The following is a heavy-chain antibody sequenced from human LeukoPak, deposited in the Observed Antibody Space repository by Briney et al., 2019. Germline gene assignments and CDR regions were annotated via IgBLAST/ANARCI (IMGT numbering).Heavy chain of an antibody. CDR2: IWLDGSNK. CDR1: GFPFSIYG. D-gene: IGHD1-7*01. CDR3: ASRGITGTTSYNYFDP. J-gene: IGHJ5*02. V-gene: IGHV3-30*02. Sequence: GGPLRLSCAASGFPFSIYGMHWVGQAPGKGLEGGAFIWLDGSNKYYADSVKGRITIFRDNSKNTVYLQMNSLRAEDTAVYYCASRGITGTTSYNYFDPWGQGTLVTVSS.